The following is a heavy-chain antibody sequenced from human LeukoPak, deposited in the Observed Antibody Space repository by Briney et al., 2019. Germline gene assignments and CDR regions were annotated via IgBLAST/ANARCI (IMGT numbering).Heavy chain of an antibody. D-gene: IGHD5-12*01. CDR2: INPNSGGT. J-gene: IGHJ6*04. V-gene: IGHV1-2*02. CDR1: GYTFTDYY. Sequence: ASVKESLKASGYTFTDYYMHWVRQAPGQGLEWMGWINPNSGGTNYAQKFQGRVTMTRDTSIDTAYMELSRLRSDDTAVYYCARLGSGYDYERIQLDVWGKGTAVSISS. CDR3: ARLGSGYDYERIQLDV.